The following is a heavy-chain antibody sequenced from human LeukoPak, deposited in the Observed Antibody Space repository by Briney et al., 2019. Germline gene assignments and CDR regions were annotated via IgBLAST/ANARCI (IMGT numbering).Heavy chain of an antibody. D-gene: IGHD1-26*01. CDR1: GGSISSYY. CDR2: INYSGST. Sequence: PSEPLSLPCTVSGGSISSYYWSWIRQPPGKGLDYIGYINYSGSTDYNPSLRSRATISVDTSKNQFSLKLSSVTAADTAVYYWARHHSGSYSYFDYWGQGTLVSVSS. J-gene: IGHJ4*02. V-gene: IGHV4-59*08. CDR3: ARHHSGSYSYFDY.